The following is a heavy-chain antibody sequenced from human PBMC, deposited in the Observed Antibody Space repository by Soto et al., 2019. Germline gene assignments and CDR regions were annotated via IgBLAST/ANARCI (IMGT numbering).Heavy chain of an antibody. Sequence: SETMSLTCTVSGGSISRYYWSWIRQPPGKGLGWIGYIYYSGSTNYNPSLKSRVTISVDTSKNQFSLKLSSVTAADTAVYYCARDGPSSIWYLFDPWGQGTLVTVSS. D-gene: IGHD6-13*01. CDR3: ARDGPSSIWYLFDP. J-gene: IGHJ5*02. CDR1: GGSISRYY. V-gene: IGHV4-59*01. CDR2: IYYSGST.